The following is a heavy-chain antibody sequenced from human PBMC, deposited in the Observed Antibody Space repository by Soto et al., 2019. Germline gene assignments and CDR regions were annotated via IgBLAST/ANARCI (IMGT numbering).Heavy chain of an antibody. D-gene: IGHD2-8*02. V-gene: IGHV4-34*01. CDR3: ARDKITGLFDY. CDR2: INHSGST. CDR1: GGSFSGYY. J-gene: IGHJ4*02. Sequence: SETLSLTCAVYGGSFSGYYWTWIRQPPGTGLEWIGEINHSGSTNYNPSLKSRVTISVDTSKNQFSLKLTSVIAADTAVYYCARDKITGLFDYWGQGTLVSVSS.